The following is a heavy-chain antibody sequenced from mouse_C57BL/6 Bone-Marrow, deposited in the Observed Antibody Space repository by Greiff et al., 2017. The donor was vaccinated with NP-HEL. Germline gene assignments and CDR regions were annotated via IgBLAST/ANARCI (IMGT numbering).Heavy chain of an antibody. CDR3: ANCYDYFDY. Sequence: QVQLQQPGAELVRPGTSVKLSCKASGYTFTSYWMHWVKQRPGQGLEWIGVIDPSDSYTNYNQKFKGKATLTVDTSSSTAYMQLSSLTSEDSAVYYCANCYDYFDYWGQGTTLTVSS. CDR1: GYTFTSYW. J-gene: IGHJ2*01. V-gene: IGHV1-59*01. D-gene: IGHD1-1*01. CDR2: IDPSDSYT.